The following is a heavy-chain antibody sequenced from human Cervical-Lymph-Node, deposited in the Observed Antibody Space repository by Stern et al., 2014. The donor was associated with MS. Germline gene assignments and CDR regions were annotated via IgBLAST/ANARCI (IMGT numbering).Heavy chain of an antibody. CDR2: ISAYNGNT. D-gene: IGHD2-8*01. Sequence: QVQLVQSGGEVKKPGASVKVSCKASGYTFTDYGFSWVRQAPGQGLEWMGWISAYNGNTYYAQKLQGRVTMTTDTSTSTAYMELRSLRSDDTAVYYCARGNEIKADYYYGMDVWGQGTTLTVSS. CDR1: GYTFTDYG. J-gene: IGHJ6*02. CDR3: ARGNEIKADYYYGMDV. V-gene: IGHV1-18*04.